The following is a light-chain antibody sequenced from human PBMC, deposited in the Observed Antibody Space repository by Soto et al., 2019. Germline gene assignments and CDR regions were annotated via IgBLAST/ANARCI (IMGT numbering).Light chain of an antibody. V-gene: IGKV3-20*01. CDR3: QQYGSSPAT. J-gene: IGKJ1*01. CDR2: GAS. Sequence: EIVLTQSPGTLSLSPGGRATLSCRASQSVSSSYLAWYQQKPGQAPRLLIYGASSRATGIPDRFSGSGSGTDFTLTISRLEPADFEVYFCQQYGSSPATFGQGTKVDIK. CDR1: QSVSSSY.